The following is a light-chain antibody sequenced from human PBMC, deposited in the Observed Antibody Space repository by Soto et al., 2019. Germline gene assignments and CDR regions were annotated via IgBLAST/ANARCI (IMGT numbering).Light chain of an antibody. J-gene: IGKJ5*01. CDR3: QQYDDLPSIT. CDR2: GAT. V-gene: IGKV1-33*01. Sequence: DIHIAHSPSSLSSSIVDRVTITCQASQDIGNSLNWYQQLPGKPPKLLIYGATNLEAGVPLRFSGRGSGTHFTFTIASLEPEDIATYSCQQYDDLPSITFGQGTRLEIK. CDR1: QDIGNS.